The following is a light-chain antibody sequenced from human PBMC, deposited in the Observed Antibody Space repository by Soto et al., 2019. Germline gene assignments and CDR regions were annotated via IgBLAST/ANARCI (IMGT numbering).Light chain of an antibody. CDR1: QRLSSDF. V-gene: IGKV3-20*01. CDR2: RSS. CDR3: QQYGRSPRT. Sequence: EIVLTQSPGTLSLSPGERAILSCRASQRLSSDFLAWYQQKPGQAPRLLIYRSSNRATGITDRFSGSESGTDFTLTISRLEPADFAVYYCQQYGRSPRTLVGGAKVDSK. J-gene: IGKJ4*01.